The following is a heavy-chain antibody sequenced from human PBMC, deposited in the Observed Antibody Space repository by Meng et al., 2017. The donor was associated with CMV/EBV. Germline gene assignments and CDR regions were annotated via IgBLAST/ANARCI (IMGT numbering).Heavy chain of an antibody. CDR1: GFTFSSYE. V-gene: IGHV3-48*03. J-gene: IGHJ5*02. Sequence: GGSLRLSCAASGFTFSSYEMNWVRQAPGKGLEWVSYISSSGSTIYYADSVKGRFTISRDNAKNSPYLQMNSLRAEDTAVYYCARAHDPRGDYDFWSGLPHLNWFDPWGQGTLVTVSS. CDR3: ARAHDPRGDYDFWSGLPHLNWFDP. D-gene: IGHD3-3*01. CDR2: ISSSGSTI.